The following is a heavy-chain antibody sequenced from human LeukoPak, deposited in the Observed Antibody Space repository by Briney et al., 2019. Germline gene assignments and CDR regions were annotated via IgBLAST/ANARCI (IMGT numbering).Heavy chain of an antibody. CDR3: ARHKVATITFWRRGDAFDI. CDR2: INHSGST. CDR1: GGSFSGYY. Sequence: PSETLSLTCAVYGGSFSGYYWSWIRQPPGKGLEWIGEINHSGSTNYNPSLKSRVTISVDTSKNQFSLKLSSVTAADTAVYYCARHKVATITFWRRGDAFDIWGQGTMVTASS. J-gene: IGHJ3*02. V-gene: IGHV4-34*01. D-gene: IGHD5-12*01.